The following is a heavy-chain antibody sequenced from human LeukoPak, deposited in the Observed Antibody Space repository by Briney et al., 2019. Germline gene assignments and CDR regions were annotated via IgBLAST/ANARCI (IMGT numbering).Heavy chain of an antibody. V-gene: IGHV4-4*07. J-gene: IGHJ5*02. CDR2: IYISGTT. CDR3: ARDFLSESINWFDP. Sequence: SEALSLTCTVSGGSISSYYWSWIRQPAGKGLEWIGRIYISGTTIYNPSLKSRVTMSVDTSKNQLSLKLRFVTAADTAVYYCARDFLSESINWFDPWGQGTPVTVSS. CDR1: GGSISSYY. D-gene: IGHD2-21*01.